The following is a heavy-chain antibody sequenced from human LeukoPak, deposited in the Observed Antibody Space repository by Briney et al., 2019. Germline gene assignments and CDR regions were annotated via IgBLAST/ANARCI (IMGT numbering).Heavy chain of an antibody. Sequence: QPGRSLRLSCAASGFTFSNYAMHWVRQAPGKGLEWVAVISYDGSYKYYADSVKGRFTISRDNSKNTLYLQMNSLRAEDTAVYYCARPKDVAAAGWDYFDYWGQGTLVTVSS. J-gene: IGHJ4*02. CDR1: GFTFSNYA. D-gene: IGHD6-13*01. V-gene: IGHV3-30-3*01. CDR3: ARPKDVAAAGWDYFDY. CDR2: ISYDGSYK.